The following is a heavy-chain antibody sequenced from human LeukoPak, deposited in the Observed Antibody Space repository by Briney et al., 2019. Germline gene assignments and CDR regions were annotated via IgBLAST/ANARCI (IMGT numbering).Heavy chain of an antibody. V-gene: IGHV1-2*02. J-gene: IGHJ4*02. CDR2: INPNSGGT. CDR3: ARSSTRGVRSNDY. CDR1: GYTFTGYY. D-gene: IGHD3-10*01. Sequence: GASVKVSCKASGYTFTGYYMHWVRQAPGQGLEWMGWINPNSGGTNYAQKFQGRVTMTRDTSISTAYMELSRLRSDDAAVYYCARSSTRGVRSNDYWGQGTLVTVSS.